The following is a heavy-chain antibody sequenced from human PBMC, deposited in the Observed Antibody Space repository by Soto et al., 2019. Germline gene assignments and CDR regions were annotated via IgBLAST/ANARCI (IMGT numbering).Heavy chain of an antibody. D-gene: IGHD2-2*01. Sequence: SETLSLTCTVSGGSISSGGYYWSWIRQHPGKGLEWIGYIYYSGSTYYNPSLKSRVTISVDTSKNQFSLKLSSVTAADTAVYYCARDYHRGTLDYWGQGTLVTVSS. CDR3: ARDYHRGTLDY. CDR1: GGSISSGGYY. V-gene: IGHV4-31*03. J-gene: IGHJ4*02. CDR2: IYYSGST.